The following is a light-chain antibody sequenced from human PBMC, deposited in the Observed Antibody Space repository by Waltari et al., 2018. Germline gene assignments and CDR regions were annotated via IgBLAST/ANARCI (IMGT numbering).Light chain of an antibody. CDR1: QSLLHRNGKIF. V-gene: IGKV2-28*01. Sequence: DIVMTQSPLSLPVTPGEPASNSCRPSQSLLHRNGKIFSAWYLQKPGQSPQLLIYLGSNRASGVPDRFSGSRSGTDFTLKISRVEAEDVGVYYCMQALQTPYTFGQGTKLEIK. CDR3: MQALQTPYT. CDR2: LGS. J-gene: IGKJ2*01.